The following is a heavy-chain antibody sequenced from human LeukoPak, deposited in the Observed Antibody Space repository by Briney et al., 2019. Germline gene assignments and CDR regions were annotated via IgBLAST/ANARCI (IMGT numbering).Heavy chain of an antibody. CDR3: ARSGSSWSLIIDY. J-gene: IGHJ4*02. D-gene: IGHD6-13*01. CDR2: INPNSGGT. CDR1: EYTFTGYY. Sequence: ASVKVSCKASEYTFTGYYMHRVRQAPGQGLEWMGWINPNSGGTNYAQKFQGRVTMTRDTSISTAYMELSRLRSDDTAVYYCARSGSSWSLIIDYWGQGTLVTVSS. V-gene: IGHV1-2*02.